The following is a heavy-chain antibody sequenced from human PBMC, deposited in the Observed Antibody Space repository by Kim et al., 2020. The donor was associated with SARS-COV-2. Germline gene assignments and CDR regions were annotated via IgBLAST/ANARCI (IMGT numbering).Heavy chain of an antibody. V-gene: IGHV3-23*03. CDR1: GFTFSSYA. D-gene: IGHD4-17*01. J-gene: IGHJ4*02. CDR2: IYSGGSST. CDR3: AKAGFTVTLYYFDY. Sequence: GGSLRLSCAASGFTFSSYAMSWVRQAPGKGLEWVSVIYSGGSSTYYADSVKGRFTISRDNSKNTLYLQMNSLRAEDTAVYYCAKAGFTVTLYYFDYWGQGTLVTVSS.